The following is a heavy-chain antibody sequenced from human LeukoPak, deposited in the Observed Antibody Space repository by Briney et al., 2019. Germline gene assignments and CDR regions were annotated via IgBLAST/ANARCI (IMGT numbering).Heavy chain of an antibody. V-gene: IGHV1-8*01. Sequence: ASVKVSCKASGYTFTSYDINWVRQATGQGLEWMGWMNPNSGNTGYAQKFQGRATMTRNTSISTAYMELSSLRSEDTAVYYCARGFFVDYAGWWFDPWGQGTLVTVSS. CDR3: ARGFFVDYAGWWFDP. D-gene: IGHD4-17*01. J-gene: IGHJ5*02. CDR2: MNPNSGNT. CDR1: GYTFTSYD.